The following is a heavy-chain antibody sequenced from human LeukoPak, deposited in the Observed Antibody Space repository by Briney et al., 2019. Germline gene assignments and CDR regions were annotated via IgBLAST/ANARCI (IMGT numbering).Heavy chain of an antibody. CDR3: ASNRGESSSSAFDY. J-gene: IGHJ4*02. V-gene: IGHV3-11*01. CDR1: GFTFSDYY. D-gene: IGHD6-6*01. CDR2: ISSSGSTI. Sequence: GGSLRPSCAASGFTFSDYYMSWIRQAPGKGLEWVSYISSSGSTIYYADSVKGRFTISRDNAKNSLYLQMNSLRAEDTAVYYCASNRGESSSSAFDYWGQGTLVTVSS.